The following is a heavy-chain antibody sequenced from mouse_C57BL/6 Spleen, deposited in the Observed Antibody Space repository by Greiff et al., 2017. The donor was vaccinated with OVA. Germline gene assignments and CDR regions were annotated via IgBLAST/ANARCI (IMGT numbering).Heavy chain of an antibody. CDR3: ARVGGYSFAY. D-gene: IGHD2-3*01. CDR2: IDPSDSYT. J-gene: IGHJ3*01. V-gene: IGHV1-69*01. CDR1: GYTFTSYW. Sequence: QVQLKQPGAELVMPGASVKLSCKASGYTFTSYWMHWVKQRPGQGLEWIGEIDPSDSYTNYNQKFKGKSTLTVDKSSSTAYMQLSSLTSEDSAVYYCARVGGYSFAYWGQGTLVTVSA.